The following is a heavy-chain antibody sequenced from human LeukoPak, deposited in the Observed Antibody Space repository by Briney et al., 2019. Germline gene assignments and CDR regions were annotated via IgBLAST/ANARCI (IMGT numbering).Heavy chain of an antibody. D-gene: IGHD5-18*01. Sequence: PGGSLRLSCAASGFTVSNNWMNWVRQAPGKGLGWVSLIFSGGDTQYADSVKDRFTISRDASKNTLYLQMSNLRAEDTAVYYCARDPSAITANTYAWGQGTLVTVSS. CDR2: IFSGGDT. CDR1: GFTVSNNW. CDR3: ARDPSAITANTYA. V-gene: IGHV3-66*01. J-gene: IGHJ5*02.